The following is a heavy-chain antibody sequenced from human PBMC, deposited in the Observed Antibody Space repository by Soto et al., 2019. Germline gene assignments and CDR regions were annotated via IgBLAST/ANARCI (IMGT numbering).Heavy chain of an antibody. V-gene: IGHV4-4*02. Sequence: QVQLQESGPGLVKLSGTLALTCAVSGGSISSGNWWSWVRQPPGKGLEWIGESYHDGTTNYNPSLKSRVAISVDRSRNHFSLQLSSVTAADTAVYFCARAAIGTYFAFDTWGQGTMVTVSS. D-gene: IGHD1-26*01. CDR2: SYHDGTT. CDR3: ARAAIGTYFAFDT. J-gene: IGHJ3*02. CDR1: GGSISSGNW.